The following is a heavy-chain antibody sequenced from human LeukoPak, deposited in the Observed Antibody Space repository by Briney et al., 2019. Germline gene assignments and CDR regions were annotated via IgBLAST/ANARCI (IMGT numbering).Heavy chain of an antibody. D-gene: IGHD2-15*01. CDR1: GGSISSYY. V-gene: IGHV4-30-4*01. CDR3: ASPNHCSGGSCYARIFAFDI. CDR2: IYYSGST. J-gene: IGHJ3*02. Sequence: PSETLSLTCTVSGGSISSYYWSWIRQPPGKGLEWIGYIYYSGSTYYNPSLKSRVTISVDTSKNQFSLKLSSVTAADTAVYYCASPNHCSGGSCYARIFAFDIWGQGTMVTVSS.